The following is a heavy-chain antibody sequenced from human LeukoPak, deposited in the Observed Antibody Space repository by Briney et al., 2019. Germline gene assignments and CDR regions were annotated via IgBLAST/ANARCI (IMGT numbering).Heavy chain of an antibody. J-gene: IGHJ4*02. Sequence: GGSLRLSCAASEFTFRNYGMSWVRQAPGKGLERVSGISASGGNTYYADSVKGRFTISRDNSKNTLDLQMNSLRAEDTAVYYCARGGDYGVKIDHWGQGTLVTVSS. CDR2: ISASGGNT. CDR1: EFTFRNYG. D-gene: IGHD4-17*01. CDR3: ARGGDYGVKIDH. V-gene: IGHV3-23*01.